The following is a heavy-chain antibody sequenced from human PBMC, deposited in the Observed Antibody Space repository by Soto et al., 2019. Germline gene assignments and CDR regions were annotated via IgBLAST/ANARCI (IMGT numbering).Heavy chain of an antibody. J-gene: IGHJ5*02. CDR1: GGSISSGGYS. V-gene: IGHV4-30-2*01. Sequence: SSETLSLTCAVSGGSISSGGYSWSWIRQPPGKGLEWIGYIYHSGSTYYNPSLKSRVTISVDRSKNQFSLELSSVTAADTAVYYCARGGYCSSTSCSGKNWFDPWGQGTLVTVSS. D-gene: IGHD2-2*01. CDR3: ARGGYCSSTSCSGKNWFDP. CDR2: IYHSGST.